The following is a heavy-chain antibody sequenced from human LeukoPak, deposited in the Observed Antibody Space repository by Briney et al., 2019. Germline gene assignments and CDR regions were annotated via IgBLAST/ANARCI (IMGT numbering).Heavy chain of an antibody. J-gene: IGHJ5*02. CDR1: GGTFSSYA. D-gene: IGHD3-3*01. V-gene: IGHV1-18*01. Sequence: ASVKVSCKASGGTFSSYAISWVRQAPGQGLEWMGWISAYNGNTNYAQKLQGRVTMTTDTSTSTAYMELRSLRSDDTAVYYYARVPWDPIFGVDNWFDPWGQGTLVTVSS. CDR3: ARVPWDPIFGVDNWFDP. CDR2: ISAYNGNT.